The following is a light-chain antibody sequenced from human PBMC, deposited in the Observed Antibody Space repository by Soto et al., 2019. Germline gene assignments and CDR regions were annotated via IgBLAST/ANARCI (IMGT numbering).Light chain of an antibody. Sequence: QAVLTQPSLVSAAPGQKVTISRSGSSSNIENNYVSWYQQFPGTAPKLLIYDNNKRPSGIPDRFSGSKSGTSATLGIAGLQTGDEADYYCGTWDSSLSAGVFGGGTKLTVL. CDR1: SSNIENNY. V-gene: IGLV1-51*01. J-gene: IGLJ2*01. CDR3: GTWDSSLSAGV. CDR2: DNN.